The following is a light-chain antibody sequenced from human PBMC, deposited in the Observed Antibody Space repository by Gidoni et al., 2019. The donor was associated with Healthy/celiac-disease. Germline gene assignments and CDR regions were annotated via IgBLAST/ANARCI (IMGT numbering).Light chain of an antibody. J-gene: IGKJ2*01. CDR2: YAS. CDR1: QSVSSY. V-gene: IGKV3-11*01. Sequence: EIVLTQAPATLSLSPGERATLSCRASQSVSSYLAWYPQKPGQAPRRLIYYASNRATGIPARFSGSGSGTDFTLTISSLEPEDFAVYYCQQRSNWRYTFGQGTKLEIK. CDR3: QQRSNWRYT.